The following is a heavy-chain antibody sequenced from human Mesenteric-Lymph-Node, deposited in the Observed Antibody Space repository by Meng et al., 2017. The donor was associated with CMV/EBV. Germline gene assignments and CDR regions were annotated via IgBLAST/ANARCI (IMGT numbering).Heavy chain of an antibody. CDR2: INPKSGGT. Sequence: ASGYTFIAYYRHWVRQAHGQGREWMGWINPKSGGTSYAKKFQGRVTMTRDTSMTTAHMELSRLTLDDTAVYYCARGSYGGAPQNDYWGQGTLVTVSS. D-gene: IGHD2-21*01. CDR1: GYTFIAYY. J-gene: IGHJ4*02. V-gene: IGHV1-2*02. CDR3: ARGSYGGAPQNDY.